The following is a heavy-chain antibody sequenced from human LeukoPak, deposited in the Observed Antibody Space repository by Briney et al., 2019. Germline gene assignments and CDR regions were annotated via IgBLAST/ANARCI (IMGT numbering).Heavy chain of an antibody. CDR2: ISGSGGGT. CDR3: AKDHSNYYDSSGLPDAFDI. D-gene: IGHD3-22*01. Sequence: GGSLRLSCAASGFTFSSYAMSWVRQSPGKGLAWDSAISGSGGGTYYADSVKGRFTISRDNSKNTLYLQMNSLRAEDTAVYYCAKDHSNYYDSSGLPDAFDIWGQGTMVTVSS. CDR1: GFTFSSYA. V-gene: IGHV3-23*01. J-gene: IGHJ3*02.